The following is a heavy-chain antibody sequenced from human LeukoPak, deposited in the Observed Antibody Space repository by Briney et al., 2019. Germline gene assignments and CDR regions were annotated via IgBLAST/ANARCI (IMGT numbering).Heavy chain of an antibody. CDR1: GFTFSSYA. Sequence: GGSLRLSCSAPGFTFSSYAMHWVRQAPGKGLEYVSAISSNGGSTYYADSEKGRFTISRDNSKNTLYLQMSSLRAEDTAVYYCVKDRAVQLEPGLLGDAFDIWGQGTMVTVSS. D-gene: IGHD1-1*01. J-gene: IGHJ3*02. CDR3: VKDRAVQLEPGLLGDAFDI. CDR2: ISSNGGST. V-gene: IGHV3-64D*06.